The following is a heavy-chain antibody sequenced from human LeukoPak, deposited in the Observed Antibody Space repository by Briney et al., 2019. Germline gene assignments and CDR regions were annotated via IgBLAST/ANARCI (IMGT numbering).Heavy chain of an antibody. J-gene: IGHJ4*02. D-gene: IGHD2-2*01. CDR3: ARSAWGVVVPAAMNYFDY. CDR1: GYTFTSYY. CDR2: INPSGGST. Sequence: ASVKVSCTAPGYTFTSYYMHWVRQAPGQGLGWVGIINPSGGSTSYAQKFQGRVTMTRDTSTSTVYMELSSLRSEDTAVYYCARSAWGVVVPAAMNYFDYWGQGTLVTVSS. V-gene: IGHV1-46*01.